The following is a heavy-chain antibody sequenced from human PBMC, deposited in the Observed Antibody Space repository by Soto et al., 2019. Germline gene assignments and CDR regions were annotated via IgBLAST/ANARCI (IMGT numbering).Heavy chain of an antibody. J-gene: IGHJ6*02. CDR2: IDPSDSYT. CDR3: ARYFYGMDV. CDR1: GYRCSIYW. V-gene: IGHV5-10-1*01. Sequence: GESLKLRCRGSGYRCSIYWLRWESQTPGKGLECMGRIDPSDSYTNSSPSFQGHVTISADKSITTAYLQWSGLKASDTAMYYCARYFYGMDVWGQGTTVTVSS.